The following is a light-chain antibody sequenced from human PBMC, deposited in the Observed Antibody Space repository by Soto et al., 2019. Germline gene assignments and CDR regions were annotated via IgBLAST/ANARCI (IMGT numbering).Light chain of an antibody. V-gene: IGKV3-20*01. CDR2: GAS. CDR1: QSVSNNY. Sequence: IVLTQSAGTLSLSPEERATLSCTSSQSVSNNYLAWYQQQPGQAPRLIIYGASNRATGIPDRFSGSGSGTDFTLTISRLEPEDVAVYYCQQYGSSPTTFAQGTRLEIK. CDR3: QQYGSSPTT. J-gene: IGKJ5*01.